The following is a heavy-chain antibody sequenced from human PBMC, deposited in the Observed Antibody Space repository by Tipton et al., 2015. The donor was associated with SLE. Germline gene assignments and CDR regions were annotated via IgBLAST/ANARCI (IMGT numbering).Heavy chain of an antibody. J-gene: IGHJ2*01. CDR1: GDSIRSSSFY. V-gene: IGHV4-39*07. Sequence: TLSLTCTVSGDSIRSSSFYWGWIRQPPGKGLEWIGSINYSGSTYYNPSLKSRVTISVDTSKNQFSLKLSSVTAADTAVYYCASTRLDIVVVWYFDLWGRGTLVTVSS. D-gene: IGHD2-21*01. CDR2: INYSGST. CDR3: ASTRLDIVVVWYFDL.